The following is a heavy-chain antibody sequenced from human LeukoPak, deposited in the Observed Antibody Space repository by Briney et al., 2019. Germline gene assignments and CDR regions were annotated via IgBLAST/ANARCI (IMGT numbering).Heavy chain of an antibody. CDR3: AKDFITMIPEYFQH. CDR2: TRYDGSNK. V-gene: IGHV3-30*02. J-gene: IGHJ1*01. Sequence: GGSLRLSCAASGFTFSSYGMHWVRQAPGKGLEWVAFTRYDGSNKYYADSVKGRFTISRDNSKNTLYLQMNSLRAEDTAVYYCAKDFITMIPEYFQHWGQGTLVTVSS. D-gene: IGHD3-22*01. CDR1: GFTFSSYG.